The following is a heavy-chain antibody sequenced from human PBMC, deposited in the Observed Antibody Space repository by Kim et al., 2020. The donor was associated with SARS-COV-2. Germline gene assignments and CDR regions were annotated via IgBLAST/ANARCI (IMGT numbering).Heavy chain of an antibody. CDR3: ARGLYSSGWTYYYYYYGMDV. CDR2: IWYDGSNK. CDR1: GFTFSSYG. D-gene: IGHD6-19*01. V-gene: IGHV3-33*01. J-gene: IGHJ6*02. Sequence: GGSLRLSCAASGFTFSSYGMHWVRQAPGKGLEWVAVIWYDGSNKYYADSVKGRFTISRDNSKNTLYLQMYSLRAEDTAVYYCARGLYSSGWTYYYYYYGMDVWGQGTTVTVSS.